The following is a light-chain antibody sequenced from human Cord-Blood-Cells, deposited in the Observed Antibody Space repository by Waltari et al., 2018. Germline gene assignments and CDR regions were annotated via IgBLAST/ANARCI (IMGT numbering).Light chain of an antibody. Sequence: QSALTQPASVSGSPGQSITISCTGTSSDVGGYNYVSWYQQHPGKAPKLMIYDVSNPPSWVSNRFFGSKSVNKASLTISSLQAEDEAAYYCSSYTSSSTVVFGGGTKLTVL. J-gene: IGLJ2*01. CDR1: SSDVGGYNY. V-gene: IGLV2-14*03. CDR3: SSYTSSSTVV. CDR2: DVS.